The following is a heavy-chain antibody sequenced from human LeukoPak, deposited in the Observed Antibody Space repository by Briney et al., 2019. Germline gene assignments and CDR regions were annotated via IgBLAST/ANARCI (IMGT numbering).Heavy chain of an antibody. V-gene: IGHV4-39*01. CDR1: GASISGAVYY. J-gene: IGHJ4*02. Sequence: SETLSLTCTVSGASISGAVYYWAWIRQAPGKGLEWIGSIYYSGNTYYNPSLKSRVTISSDTSRNQFSLRLISVSASDTAVYFCASKKYGDYFDYWGPGTVVAVS. CDR2: IYYSGNT. D-gene: IGHD4-17*01. CDR3: ASKKYGDYFDY.